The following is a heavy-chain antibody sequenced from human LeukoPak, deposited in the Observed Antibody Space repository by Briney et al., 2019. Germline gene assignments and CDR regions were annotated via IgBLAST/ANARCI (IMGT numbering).Heavy chain of an antibody. J-gene: IGHJ3*02. Sequence: ASVKVSCKTSGYTFTYYGISWVRQAPGLGLEWMGWISAYNGNTNYAQKVQGRVTMTTDTSTSTAYMELRSLRFDDTAVYCCARDQSVRLLQTSSTYFKHVFAIWGQGSMVTVSS. V-gene: IGHV1-18*01. D-gene: IGHD6-13*01. CDR1: GYTFTYYG. CDR3: ARDQSVRLLQTSSTYFKHVFAI. CDR2: ISAYNGNT.